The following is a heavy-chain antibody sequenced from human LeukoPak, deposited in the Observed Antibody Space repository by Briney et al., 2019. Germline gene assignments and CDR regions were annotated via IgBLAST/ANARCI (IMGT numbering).Heavy chain of an antibody. CDR3: ARDRSPRHYYDTSGYHGAADY. Sequence: ASVKVSCKASGYTFTNYGFNWVRQAPGQGLEWMGWISAYNGHTKYSQRLQGRVTMTTDTSTTTAYMELRSLRSDDTALYYCARDRSPRHYYDTSGYHGAADYWGRGTLVTVSS. CDR1: GYTFTNYG. CDR2: ISAYNGHT. V-gene: IGHV1-18*01. J-gene: IGHJ4*02. D-gene: IGHD3-22*01.